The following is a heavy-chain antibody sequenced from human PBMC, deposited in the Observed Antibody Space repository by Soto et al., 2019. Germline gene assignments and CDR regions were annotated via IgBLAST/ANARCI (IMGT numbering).Heavy chain of an antibody. Sequence: QVQLVESGEGVVQPGRSLRLCCAASGFTFSNYAMHWVRQAPGKGLEWVAFVSYDGYEKFYADSVKGRFTISRDNSKNTLYLQMNSLRPDDTAVYYCATEGGGSGGKDAFDIWGQGTMVTVSS. J-gene: IGHJ3*02. D-gene: IGHD2-15*01. CDR2: VSYDGYEK. CDR1: GFTFSNYA. CDR3: ATEGGGSGGKDAFDI. V-gene: IGHV3-30-3*01.